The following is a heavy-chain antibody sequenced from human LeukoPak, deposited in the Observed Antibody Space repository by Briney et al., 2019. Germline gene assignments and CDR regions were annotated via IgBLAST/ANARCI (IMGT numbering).Heavy chain of an antibody. V-gene: IGHV4-34*01. CDR2: INHSGST. CDR1: GGSFSSSY. D-gene: IGHD3-10*01. CDR3: AGGLAGSSSGTLSVFDY. Sequence: SETLSLTCAVYGGSFSSSYWSWIRQPPGKGLEWIGEINHSGSTNYNPSLKSRVTISVDTSKNQFSLKLSSVTAADTAVYYCAGGLAGSSSGTLSVFDYWGQGTLVTVSS. J-gene: IGHJ4*02.